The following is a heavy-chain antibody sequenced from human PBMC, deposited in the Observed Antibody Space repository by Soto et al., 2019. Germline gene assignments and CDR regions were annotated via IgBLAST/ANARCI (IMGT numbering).Heavy chain of an antibody. V-gene: IGHV1-46*04. CDR2: INPICGST. Sequence: ASLKVSCKASGYTFTSYYMHWVRQAPGQGLEWMGIINPICGSTSYAQKLQGRVTMTRETSTSTVYMELSSLRSEDTAVYYCARDGMTTVTTEWNDAFDIWGQGTMVTVS. D-gene: IGHD4-17*01. CDR3: ARDGMTTVTTEWNDAFDI. CDR1: GYTFTSYY. J-gene: IGHJ3*02.